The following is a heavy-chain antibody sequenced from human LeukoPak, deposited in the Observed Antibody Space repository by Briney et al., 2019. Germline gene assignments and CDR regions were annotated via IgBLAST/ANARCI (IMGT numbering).Heavy chain of an antibody. CDR3: ARGLSGLSTYYYDSRGRVRSGYYYMDV. D-gene: IGHD3-22*01. J-gene: IGHJ6*03. CDR1: GGSFSGYY. V-gene: IGHV4-34*01. Sequence: SETLSLTCAVYGGSFSGYYWSWIRQPPGKGLEWIGEINHSGSTNYNPSLKSRVTISVDTSKNQFSLKLSSVTAADTAVYYCARGLSGLSTYYYDSRGRVRSGYYYMDVWGKGTTVTVSS. CDR2: INHSGST.